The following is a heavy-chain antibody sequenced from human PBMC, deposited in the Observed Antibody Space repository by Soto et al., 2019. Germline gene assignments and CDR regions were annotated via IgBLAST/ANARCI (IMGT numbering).Heavy chain of an antibody. CDR1: GGTFNSYA. V-gene: IGHV1-69*06. CDR2: IIPIFGTP. Sequence: QVLLVQSGAEVKKHGSSVKVSCKASGGTFNSYAISWVRQAPGQGLEWMGGIIPIFGTPQYAQRSQGRVTISADMSTDTVYLELRSDDTAVYYCARSDYTDLNFYALDVWGRGTPVIVSS. J-gene: IGHJ6*02. CDR3: ARSDYTDLNFYALDV. D-gene: IGHD4-17*01.